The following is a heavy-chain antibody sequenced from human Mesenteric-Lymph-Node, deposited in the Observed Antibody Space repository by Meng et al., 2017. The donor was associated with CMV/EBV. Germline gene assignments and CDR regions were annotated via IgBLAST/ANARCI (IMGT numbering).Heavy chain of an antibody. D-gene: IGHD2/OR15-2a*01. J-gene: IGHJ4*02. CDR2: IYGTGIT. Sequence: QAQVQEARPGLVKPSATLSLTCIVSGVSVTSGAYHWSWIRQSPGKGLEWIGYIYGTGITIYNPSLKSRVTILLETSKNQFSLKLNSVTTADTAVYYCAKSRSSTPGIVDDWGQGTLVTVSS. CDR1: GVSVTSGAYH. V-gene: IGHV4-61*08. CDR3: AKSRSSTPGIVDD.